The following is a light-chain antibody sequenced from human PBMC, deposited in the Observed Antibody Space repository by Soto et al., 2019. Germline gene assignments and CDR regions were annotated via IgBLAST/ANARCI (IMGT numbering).Light chain of an antibody. J-gene: IGLJ1*01. V-gene: IGLV2-14*01. Sequence: QSVLNQPASVSGSPGQSITISCTGSSSDIGGYNYVSWYQQHPGKAPKLIIYEVNNRPSGASHRFSGSKSGKTASLTISGLQSEDEADYYCSSYSVTDTHYVFGTGTKVTVL. CDR2: EVN. CDR1: SSDIGGYNY. CDR3: SSYSVTDTHYV.